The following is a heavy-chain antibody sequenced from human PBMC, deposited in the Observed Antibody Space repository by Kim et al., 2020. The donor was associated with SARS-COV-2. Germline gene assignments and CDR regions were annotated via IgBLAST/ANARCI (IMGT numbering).Heavy chain of an antibody. CDR2: IYYSGST. J-gene: IGHJ5*02. CDR1: GGSISSYY. CDR3: ARQVYCSSTSCSTAWFDP. D-gene: IGHD2-2*01. Sequence: SETLSHTCTVSGGSISSYYWSWIRQPPGKGLEWIGYIYYSGSTNYNPSLKSRVTISVDTSKNQFSLKLSSVTAADTAVYYCARQVYCSSTSCSTAWFDPWGQGTLVTVSS. V-gene: IGHV4-59*08.